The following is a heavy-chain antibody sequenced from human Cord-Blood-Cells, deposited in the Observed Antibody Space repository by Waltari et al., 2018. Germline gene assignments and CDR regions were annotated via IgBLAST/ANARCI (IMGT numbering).Heavy chain of an antibody. CDR2: INAGNGNT. D-gene: IGHD3-3*01. J-gene: IGHJ3*02. CDR1: GYTFTRYA. Sequence: QVQLVQSGAEVKKPGASVTVSCKASGYTFTRYAMHWVRQAPGQRLEWMGWINAGNGNTKYSQKFQGRVTITRDTSASTAYMELSSLRSEDTAVYYCARGLGIFGVADAFDIWGQGTMVTVSS. V-gene: IGHV1-3*01. CDR3: ARGLGIFGVADAFDI.